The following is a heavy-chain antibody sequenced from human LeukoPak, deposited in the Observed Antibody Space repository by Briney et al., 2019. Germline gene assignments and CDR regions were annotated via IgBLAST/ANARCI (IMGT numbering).Heavy chain of an antibody. D-gene: IGHD2-2*02. CDR1: GFTFSSYG. CDR2: IRYDGSNT. CDR3: ASAGPDPYPFDY. Sequence: GGSLRLSCTASGFTFSSYGMHWVRQAPGKGLEGVAFIRYDGSNTYYADSVKGRFTISRDNSKYTLYLQMNSLRAEDTALYYCASAGPDPYPFDYWGQGTLVTVSS. V-gene: IGHV3-30*02. J-gene: IGHJ4*02.